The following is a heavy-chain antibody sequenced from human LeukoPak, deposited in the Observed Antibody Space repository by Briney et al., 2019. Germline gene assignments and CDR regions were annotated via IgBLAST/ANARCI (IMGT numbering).Heavy chain of an antibody. Sequence: PGGSLRLSCAASGFTFSSYWMSWVRQAPGKGVEWVANIKQDGSERYYVDSVKGRFTISRDNAKNSLYLQMNSLRAEDTAVYYCARGPYSSSFDYWGQGTLVTVSS. CDR1: GFTFSSYW. V-gene: IGHV3-7*01. CDR2: IKQDGSER. D-gene: IGHD6-13*01. CDR3: ARGPYSSSFDY. J-gene: IGHJ4*02.